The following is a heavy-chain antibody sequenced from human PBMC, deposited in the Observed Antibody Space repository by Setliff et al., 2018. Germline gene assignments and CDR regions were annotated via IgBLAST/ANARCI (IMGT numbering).Heavy chain of an antibody. CDR3: ARDGPHCVTSSCPGAWFDP. Sequence: PSETLSLTCTVSGASISSYYWSWIRQPPGEGLEWIGDIYSSGNIKYNPSLKSRVTISLDTSKNQFSLKLSSVTAADTAVYYCARDGPHCVTSSCPGAWFDPWGQGILVTVSS. CDR2: IYSSGNI. J-gene: IGHJ5*02. V-gene: IGHV4-4*09. D-gene: IGHD2-2*01. CDR1: GASISSYY.